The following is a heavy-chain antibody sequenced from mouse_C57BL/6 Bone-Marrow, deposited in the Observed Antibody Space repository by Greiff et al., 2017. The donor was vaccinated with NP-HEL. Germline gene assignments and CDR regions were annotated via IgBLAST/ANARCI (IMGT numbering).Heavy chain of an antibody. D-gene: IGHD1-1*01. Sequence: VKLQQPGAELVMPGASVKLSCKASGYTFTSYWMHWVKQRPGQGLEWIGEIDPSDSYTNYNQKFKGKSTLTVDKSSSTAYMQLSSLTSEDSAVYYCARRYYGSSYPSFDYWGQGTTLTVSS. CDR1: GYTFTSYW. J-gene: IGHJ2*01. V-gene: IGHV1-69*01. CDR3: ARRYYGSSYPSFDY. CDR2: IDPSDSYT.